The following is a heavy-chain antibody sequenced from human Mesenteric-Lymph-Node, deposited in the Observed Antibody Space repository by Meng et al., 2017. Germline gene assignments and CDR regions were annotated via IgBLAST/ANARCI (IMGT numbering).Heavy chain of an antibody. D-gene: IGHD4-17*01. CDR1: GFNISDFW. J-gene: IGHJ1*01. Sequence: GESLKISCAASGFNISDFWMSWVRQTPEKGLEWMANIRGDGSVRQYVDSVKGRFTISRDNAKNSLYLQMNSLRAEDTAVYYCARVTYGDYSAEYFQHWGQGTLVTVSS. V-gene: IGHV3-7*01. CDR2: IRGDGSVR. CDR3: ARVTYGDYSAEYFQH.